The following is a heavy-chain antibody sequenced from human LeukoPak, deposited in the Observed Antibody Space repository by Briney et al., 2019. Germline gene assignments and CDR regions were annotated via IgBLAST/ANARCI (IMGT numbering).Heavy chain of an antibody. J-gene: IGHJ6*03. V-gene: IGHV3-48*01. Sequence: GGSLRLSCAAFGFTVSSNYMSWVRQAPGKGLEWVSYISSSSSTIYYADSVKGRFTISRDNAKNSLYLQMNSLRAEDTAVYYCARRREGRYYYYYMDVWGKGTTVTVSS. CDR2: ISSSSSTI. CDR3: ARRREGRYYYYYMDV. CDR1: GFTVSSNY.